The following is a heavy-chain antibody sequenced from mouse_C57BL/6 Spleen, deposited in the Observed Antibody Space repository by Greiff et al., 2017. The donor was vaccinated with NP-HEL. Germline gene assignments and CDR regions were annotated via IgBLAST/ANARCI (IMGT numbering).Heavy chain of an antibody. CDR2: ISYDGSN. J-gene: IGHJ1*03. V-gene: IGHV3-6*01. Sequence: EVKLMESGPGLVKPSQSLSLTCSVTGYSITSGYYWNWIRQFPGNKLEWMGYISYDGSNNYIPSLKNRISITRDTSKNQFFLKLNSVTTEDTATYYCARDPSYYYGSSYWYFDVWGTGTTVTVSS. CDR1: GYSITSGYY. CDR3: ARDPSYYYGSSYWYFDV. D-gene: IGHD1-1*01.